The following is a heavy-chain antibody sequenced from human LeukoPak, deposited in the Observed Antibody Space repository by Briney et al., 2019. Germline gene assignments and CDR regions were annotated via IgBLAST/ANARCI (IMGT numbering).Heavy chain of an antibody. CDR1: GGSISSSSYY. D-gene: IGHD3-22*01. J-gene: IGHJ4*02. CDR2: IYYSGST. V-gene: IGHV4-39*01. CDR3: ARHPEGGTVTLLNYYDSSGYES. Sequence: SETLSLTCTVSGGSISSSSYYWGWLRQPPGKGLWWIGSIYYSGSTYYNQSLKSRVTISVETSKNPVSLKLSSVTAADTAVYYCARHPEGGTVTLLNYYDSSGYESWGQGTLVTVSS.